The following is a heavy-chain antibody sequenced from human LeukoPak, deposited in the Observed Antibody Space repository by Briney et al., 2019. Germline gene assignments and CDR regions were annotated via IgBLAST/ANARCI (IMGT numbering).Heavy chain of an antibody. CDR1: GNSLLSYD. CDR3: ATNIASGRHY. V-gene: IGHV1-8*01. Sequence: GASVEDSCKASGNSLLSYDINWVRPATGQGLEWMAWMNPKTGNTGYAKRFQGRLTLTRNTSIGTAYMELSSLRSADTAVYFCATNIASGRHYWGQGTLITVSS. CDR2: MNPKTGNT. D-gene: IGHD6-6*01. J-gene: IGHJ4*02.